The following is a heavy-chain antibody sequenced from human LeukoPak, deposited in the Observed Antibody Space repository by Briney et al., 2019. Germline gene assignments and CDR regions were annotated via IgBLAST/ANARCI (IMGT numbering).Heavy chain of an antibody. CDR2: IWYDGGNK. J-gene: IGHJ4*02. V-gene: IGHV3-33*01. CDR1: GFTFSTYG. Sequence: GGSLRLSCAASGFTFSTYGMHWVRQAPGKGLEWVEIIWYDGGNKYYADSVRGRFTISRDNSKNTLFLQMNSLRAEDTAVYYCARSREHGSGTYDSYYFDYWGQGTLVTVSS. D-gene: IGHD3-10*01. CDR3: ARSREHGSGTYDSYYFDY.